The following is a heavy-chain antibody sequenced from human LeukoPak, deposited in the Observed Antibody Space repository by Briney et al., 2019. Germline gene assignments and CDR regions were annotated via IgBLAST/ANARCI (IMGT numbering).Heavy chain of an antibody. CDR3: ARGGGWYVPWGSY. Sequence: SVKVSCKASGGTFSSYAISWVRQAPGQGLEWMGGIIPIFGTANYAQKFQGRVTITTDESTSTAYMELSSLRSEDTAVYYCARGGGWYVPWGSYWGQGTLVTVSS. J-gene: IGHJ4*02. D-gene: IGHD2-15*01. CDR1: GGTFSSYA. V-gene: IGHV1-69*05. CDR2: IIPIFGTA.